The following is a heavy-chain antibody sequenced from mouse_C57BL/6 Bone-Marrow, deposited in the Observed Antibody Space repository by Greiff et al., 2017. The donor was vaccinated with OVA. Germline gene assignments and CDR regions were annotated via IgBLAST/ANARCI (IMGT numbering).Heavy chain of an antibody. V-gene: IGHV1-64*01. J-gene: IGHJ2*01. CDR3: AVRGPYDYDRRSGY. Sequence: VQLQESGAELVKPGASVKLSCKASGYTFTSYWMHWVKQRPGQGLEWIGMIHPNSGSTNYNEKFKSKATLTVDKSSSTAYMQLSSLTSEDSAVYYCAVRGPYDYDRRSGYWGQGTTLTVSS. D-gene: IGHD2-4*01. CDR2: IHPNSGST. CDR1: GYTFTSYW.